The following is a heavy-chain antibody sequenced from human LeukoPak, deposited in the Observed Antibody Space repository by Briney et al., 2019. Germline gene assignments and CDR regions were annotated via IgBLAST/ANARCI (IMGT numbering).Heavy chain of an antibody. CDR2: ITGSGGTT. CDR3: AKGRGYYDSSGYPYFDY. D-gene: IGHD3-22*01. V-gene: IGHV3-23*01. Sequence: GGSLRLSCAASGFPFSNYGMSWVRQAPGKGLEWVSAITGSGGTTYDADSLRGRFTISRDNSKNTLYLQMNSLRAEDTAVYYCAKGRGYYDSSGYPYFDYWGQGTLVTVSS. J-gene: IGHJ4*02. CDR1: GFPFSNYG.